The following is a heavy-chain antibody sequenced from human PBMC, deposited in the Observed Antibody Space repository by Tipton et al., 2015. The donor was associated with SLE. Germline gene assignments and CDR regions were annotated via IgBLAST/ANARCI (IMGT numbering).Heavy chain of an antibody. CDR1: GFTFSDYY. V-gene: IGHV3-11*04. Sequence: QLVQSGGGVVQPGRSLRLSCAASGFTFSDYYMSWIRQAPGKGLEWVSYISSSGSTIYYADSVKGRFTISRDNAKNSLYLQMNSLRADDTAAYYCATSNFFFAYWGQGTLVTVPS. J-gene: IGHJ4*02. CDR2: ISSSGSTI. D-gene: IGHD2/OR15-2a*01. CDR3: ATSNFFFAY.